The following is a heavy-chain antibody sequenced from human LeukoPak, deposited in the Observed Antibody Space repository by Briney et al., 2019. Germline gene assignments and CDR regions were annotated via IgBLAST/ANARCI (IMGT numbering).Heavy chain of an antibody. CDR1: GFTFSGYG. D-gene: IGHD3-22*01. CDR2: ISYDGSNK. Sequence: GALRLSCAASGFTFSGYGMHWDRQAPGKGLEWVAVISYDGSNKYYADSVKGRFTISRDNSKNTLYLQMNSLRAEDTAVYYRAKGSSADYWGQGTLVTVSS. J-gene: IGHJ4*02. CDR3: AKGSSADY. V-gene: IGHV3-30*18.